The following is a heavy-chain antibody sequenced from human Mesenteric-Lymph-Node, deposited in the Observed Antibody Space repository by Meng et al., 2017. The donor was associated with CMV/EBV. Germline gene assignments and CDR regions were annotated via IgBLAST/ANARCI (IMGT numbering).Heavy chain of an antibody. V-gene: IGHV1-69*06. CDR1: GGTFSSYA. J-gene: IGHJ4*02. CDR3: ARGRGYSGYDPFDY. D-gene: IGHD5-12*01. CDR2: IIPIFGTA. Sequence: SGGTFSSYAISWVRQAPGQGLEWMGGIIPIFGTANYAQKFQGRVTITADKSTSTAYMELSSLRSKDTAVYYCARGRGYSGYDPFDYWGQGTLVTVSS.